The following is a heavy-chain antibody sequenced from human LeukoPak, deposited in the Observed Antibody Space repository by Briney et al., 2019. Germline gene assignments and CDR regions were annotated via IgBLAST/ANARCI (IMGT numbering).Heavy chain of an antibody. CDR3: AKDWGEYFDYVWGSFTSFDS. V-gene: IGHV3-48*01. Sequence: GGSLRLSCAASGFTFSSYSMNWVRQAPGKGLEWLSYISSSSSTIYYADSVKGRFTISRDNAKNSLYLQMNSLRAEDTAVYYCAKDWGEYFDYVWGSFTSFDSWGQGTLVTVSS. CDR2: ISSSSSTI. CDR1: GFTFSSYS. D-gene: IGHD3-16*01. J-gene: IGHJ4*02.